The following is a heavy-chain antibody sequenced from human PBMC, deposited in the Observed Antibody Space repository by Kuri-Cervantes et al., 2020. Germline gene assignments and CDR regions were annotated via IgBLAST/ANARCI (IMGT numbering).Heavy chain of an antibody. CDR1: GFTFNNYA. V-gene: IGHV3-9*01. J-gene: IGHJ4*02. CDR2: ISWNSGSI. Sequence: SLKISCAASGFTFNNYAMTWVRQAPGKGLEWVSGISWNSGSIGYADSVKGRFTISRDNAKNSLYLQMNSLSAEDTALYYCAKERWLRAEAGTEFDYWGQGTLVTVSS. CDR3: AKERWLRAEAGTEFDY. D-gene: IGHD6-19*01.